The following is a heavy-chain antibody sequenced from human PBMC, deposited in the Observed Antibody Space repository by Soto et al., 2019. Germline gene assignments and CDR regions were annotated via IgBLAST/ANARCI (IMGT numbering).Heavy chain of an antibody. CDR3: ARGKIGIAVAGTTPEYYYYYYMDV. V-gene: IGHV1-3*01. J-gene: IGHJ6*03. CDR1: GYTFSTYI. D-gene: IGHD6-13*01. Sequence: ASVKVSCKTSGYTFSTYILYWMRPAPGQRLEWMGWIKVGKGNTKYAQKFQGRVTMTRNTSISTAYMELSSLRSEDTAVYYCARGKIGIAVAGTTPEYYYYYYMDVWGKGTTVTVSS. CDR2: IKVGKGNT.